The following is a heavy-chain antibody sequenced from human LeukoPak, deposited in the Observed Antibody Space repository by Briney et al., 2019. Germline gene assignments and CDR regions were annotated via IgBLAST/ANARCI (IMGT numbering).Heavy chain of an antibody. Sequence: GRSLRLSCAASGSTFSSYAMHWVRQAPGKGLEWVAFIRYDGNNKLYADSMKGRFTISRDNSKNTLYLHINSLRAEDTAVYYCVKDNPLDYWGQGTLVIVSS. CDR3: VKDNPLDY. D-gene: IGHD1-14*01. J-gene: IGHJ4*02. CDR2: IRYDGNNK. CDR1: GSTFSSYA. V-gene: IGHV3-30*04.